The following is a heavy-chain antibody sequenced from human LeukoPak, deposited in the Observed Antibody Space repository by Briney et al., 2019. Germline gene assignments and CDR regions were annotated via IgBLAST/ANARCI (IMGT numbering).Heavy chain of an antibody. V-gene: IGHV3-48*03. CDR3: ARDGIQLWLGGLDYFDY. J-gene: IGHJ4*02. D-gene: IGHD5-18*01. CDR1: GFTFSSYE. Sequence: PGGFLRLSCAASGFTFSSYEMNWVRQAPGKGLEWVSYISSSGSTIYYADSVKGRSTISRDNAKNSLYLQMNSLRAEDTAVYYCARDGIQLWLGGLDYFDYWGQGTLVTVSS. CDR2: ISSSGSTI.